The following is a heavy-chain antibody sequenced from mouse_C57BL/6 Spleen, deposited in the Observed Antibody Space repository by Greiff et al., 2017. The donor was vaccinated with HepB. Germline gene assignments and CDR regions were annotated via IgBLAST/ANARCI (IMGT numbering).Heavy chain of an antibody. V-gene: IGHV5-17*01. Sequence: ESGGGLVKPGGSLKLSCAASGFTFSDYGMHWVRQAPEKGLEWVAYISSGSSTIYYADTVKGRFTISRDNAKNTLFLQMTSLRSEDTAMYYCARPTMVTTRGFAYWGQGTLVTVSA. D-gene: IGHD2-9*01. CDR1: GFTFSDYG. J-gene: IGHJ3*01. CDR3: ARPTMVTTRGFAY. CDR2: ISSGSSTI.